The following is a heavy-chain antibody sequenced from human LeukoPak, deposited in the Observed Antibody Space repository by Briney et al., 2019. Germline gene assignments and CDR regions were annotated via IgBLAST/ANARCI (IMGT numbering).Heavy chain of an antibody. D-gene: IGHD2-15*01. CDR2: IYQSGRT. CDR1: GVSISNSQW. V-gene: IGHV4-4*02. J-gene: IGHJ4*02. Sequence: AETLSLTCDVSGVSISNSQWRSWVRQPPGKGLEWIGEIYQSGRTNYNPSLKSRVTMSIDKSRNQLSLSLTSVSAADTAVYYCTRLKVLDVTWWPADYWGPGILVTFSA. CDR3: TRLKVLDVTWWPADY.